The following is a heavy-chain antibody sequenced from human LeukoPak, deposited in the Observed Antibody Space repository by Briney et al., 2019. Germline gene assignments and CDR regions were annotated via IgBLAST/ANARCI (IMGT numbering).Heavy chain of an antibody. CDR1: GGSISSGSYY. CDR3: ARATLYSGWSYYFDY. CDR2: IYTSGST. Sequence: SSQTLSLTCTVSGGSISSGSYYWSWIRQPAGKGLEWIGRIYTSGSTNYNPSLKSRVTISLDMSKNHFSLRLSSVTAADTAMYYCARATLYSGWSYYFDYWGQGSQVTVSS. J-gene: IGHJ4*02. V-gene: IGHV4-61*02. D-gene: IGHD6-19*01.